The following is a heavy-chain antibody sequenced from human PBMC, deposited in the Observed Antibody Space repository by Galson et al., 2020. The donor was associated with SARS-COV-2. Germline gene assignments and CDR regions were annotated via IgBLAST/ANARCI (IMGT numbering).Heavy chain of an antibody. J-gene: IGHJ4*02. CDR1: GFTFSSYW. D-gene: IGHD3-22*01. V-gene: IGHV3-7*01. CDR2: IKQDQDASEK. CDR3: ARDRYYDSAGYYYDWYFDY. Sequence: GESLKISCAASGFTFSSYWMSWVRQAPGKGLEWVANIKQDQDASEKYYVDSVKGRFTISRDNAKNSLYLQMNSLRAEDTAVYFCARDRYYDSAGYYYDWYFDYWGQGTLVTVSS.